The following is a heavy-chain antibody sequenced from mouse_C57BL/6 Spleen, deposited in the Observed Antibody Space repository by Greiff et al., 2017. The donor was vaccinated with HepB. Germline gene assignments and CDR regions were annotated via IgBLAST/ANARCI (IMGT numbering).Heavy chain of an antibody. Sequence: DVMLVESGEGLVKPGGSLKLSCAASGFTFSSYAMSWVRQTPEKRLEWVAYISSGGDYIYYADTVKGRFTISRDNARNTLYLQMSSLKSEDTAMYYCTRGHYYGSIHWYFDVWGTGTTVTVSS. J-gene: IGHJ1*03. CDR1: GFTFSSYA. CDR2: ISSGGDYI. V-gene: IGHV5-9-1*02. D-gene: IGHD1-1*01. CDR3: TRGHYYGSIHWYFDV.